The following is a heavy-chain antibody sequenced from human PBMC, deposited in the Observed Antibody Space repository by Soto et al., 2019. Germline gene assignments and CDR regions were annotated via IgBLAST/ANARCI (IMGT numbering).Heavy chain of an antibody. CDR3: ASDLRFLEWLPPYGMDV. CDR2: ISYDGSNK. CDR1: GFTFSSYG. J-gene: IGHJ6*04. V-gene: IGHV3-30*03. Sequence: LRLSCAASGFTFSSYGMHWVRQAPGKGLEWVAVISYDGSNKYYADSVKGRFTISRDNSKNTLYLQMNSLRAEETAVYYCASDLRFLEWLPPYGMDVWGKETTVTVSA. D-gene: IGHD3-3*01.